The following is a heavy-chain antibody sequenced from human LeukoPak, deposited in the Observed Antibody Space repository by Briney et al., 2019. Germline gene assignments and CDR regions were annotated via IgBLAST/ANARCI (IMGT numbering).Heavy chain of an antibody. Sequence: PSETLSLTCTVSGGSISSSRYYWGWIRQPPGKGLEWIGSIYYSGSTYYNPSLKSRVTISVDTSKNQFSLKLSSVTAADTAVYYCARRLAGTLLYYYGSGSPFDIWGQGTMVTVSS. J-gene: IGHJ3*02. D-gene: IGHD3-10*01. V-gene: IGHV4-39*01. CDR2: IYYSGST. CDR3: ARRLAGTLLYYYGSGSPFDI. CDR1: GGSISSSRYY.